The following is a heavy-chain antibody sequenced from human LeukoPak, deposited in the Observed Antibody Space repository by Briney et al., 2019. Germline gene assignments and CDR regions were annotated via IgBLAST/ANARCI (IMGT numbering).Heavy chain of an antibody. CDR1: GGSISSGSYY. V-gene: IGHV4-61*02. D-gene: IGHD4-17*01. CDR3: AKDVGFYGDLLHY. J-gene: IGHJ4*02. Sequence: SSETLSLTCTVSGGSISSGSYYWSWIRQPAGKGLEWIGRIHTSGSTKYNPSLKSRVTISLDTSNNQFSLKLSSVTAADTAVYYCAKDVGFYGDLLHYWGQGTLVTVSS. CDR2: IHTSGST.